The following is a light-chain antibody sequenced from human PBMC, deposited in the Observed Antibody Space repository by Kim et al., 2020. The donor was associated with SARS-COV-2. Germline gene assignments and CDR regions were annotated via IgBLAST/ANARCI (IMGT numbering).Light chain of an antibody. J-gene: IGLJ3*02. CDR3: SSYAGKNDVV. Sequence: GQSVTISFTGTSSDGGTHNYVSWYQHHPGKAPKLMIFEVSERPSGVPDRFSGSKSGNTASLTVSGLQAEDEADYYCSSYAGKNDVVFGGGTQLTVL. CDR1: SSDGGTHNY. V-gene: IGLV2-8*01. CDR2: EVS.